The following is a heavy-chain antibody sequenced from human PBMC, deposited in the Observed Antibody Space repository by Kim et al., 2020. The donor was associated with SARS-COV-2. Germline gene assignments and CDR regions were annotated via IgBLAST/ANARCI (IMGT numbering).Heavy chain of an antibody. CDR1: GGSFSGYY. V-gene: IGHV4-34*01. Sequence: SETLSLTCAVYGGSFSGYYWSWIRQPPGKGLEWIGEINHSGSTNYNPSLKSRVTISVDTSKNQFSLKLSSVTAADTAVYYCARGDVRPYLWNYWGQGTLVTVSS. D-gene: IGHD1-1*01. CDR3: ARGDVRPYLWNY. CDR2: INHSGST. J-gene: IGHJ4*02.